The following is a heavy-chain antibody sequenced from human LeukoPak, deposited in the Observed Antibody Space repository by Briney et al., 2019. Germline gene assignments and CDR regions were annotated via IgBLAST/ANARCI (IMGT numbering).Heavy chain of an antibody. CDR1: GYTFIDYY. Sequence: ASVKVSCKASGYTFIDYYMHWVRQAPGQGLEWMGWINPNSGGTNYAQKFQGWVTMTRDTSISTAYMELSSLRSEDTAVYYCARGDFWSGYYYFDYWGQGTLVTVSS. D-gene: IGHD3-3*01. CDR3: ARGDFWSGYYYFDY. CDR2: INPNSGGT. J-gene: IGHJ4*02. V-gene: IGHV1-2*04.